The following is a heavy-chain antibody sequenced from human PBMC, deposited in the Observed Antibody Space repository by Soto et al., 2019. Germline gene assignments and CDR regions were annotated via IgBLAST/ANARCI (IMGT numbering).Heavy chain of an antibody. CDR1: GFTFSSYW. Sequence: EVQLVESGGGLVQPGGSLRLSCAASGFTFSSYWMTWARRAPGKGLVWVASMNGAGSEKRYVDSVEGRFNISRDNTKNSLFLQMNSLSRDDTALYYCGRDAGRRLDYWGEGSVVTVSS. J-gene: IGHJ4*02. CDR3: GRDAGRRLDY. V-gene: IGHV3-7*01. D-gene: IGHD2-21*01. CDR2: MNGAGSEK.